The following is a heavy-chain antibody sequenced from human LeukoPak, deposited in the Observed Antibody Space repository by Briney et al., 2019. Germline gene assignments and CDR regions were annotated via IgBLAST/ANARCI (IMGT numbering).Heavy chain of an antibody. J-gene: IGHJ4*02. Sequence: PGGSLRLSCAASGNYWMHWVRQAPGKGLVWVSHINCDGSWTSYADSVKGRFTISKDNAKNTVYLQMNSLRAEDTAVYYCVSFYETYWGRGTLVTVSS. CDR3: VSFYETY. D-gene: IGHD2/OR15-2a*01. V-gene: IGHV3-74*01. CDR1: GNYW. CDR2: INCDGSWT.